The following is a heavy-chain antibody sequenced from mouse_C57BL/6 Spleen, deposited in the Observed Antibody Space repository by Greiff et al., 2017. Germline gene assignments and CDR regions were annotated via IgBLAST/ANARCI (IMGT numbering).Heavy chain of an antibody. Sequence: LQLQQPGAELVKPGASVKVSCKASGYTFPSYWMPWVKRRPGQGLEWIGGIHPSVMDPNYNQKFKGKATLTVDKSSSTAYMQLSSLTSEDSAVYYCALLRPLTALDFDVWGTGTTVTVSS. CDR1: GYTFPSYW. J-gene: IGHJ1*03. V-gene: IGHV1-74*01. CDR2: IHPSVMDP. D-gene: IGHD1-2*01. CDR3: ALLRPLTALDFDV.